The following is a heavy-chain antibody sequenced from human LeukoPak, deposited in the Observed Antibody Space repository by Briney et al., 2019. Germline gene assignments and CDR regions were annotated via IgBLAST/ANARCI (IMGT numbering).Heavy chain of an antibody. J-gene: IGHJ4*02. CDR1: GFTFSSYG. V-gene: IGHV3-30*02. CDR3: AKDHDYGGNPYYFDY. CDR2: IRYDGSNK. D-gene: IGHD4-23*01. Sequence: GGSLRLSCAASGFTFSSYGMHWVRQAPGKGLEWVAFIRYDGSNKYYADSVKGRFTISRDNSKNTLYLQMNSLRAEDTAVYYCAKDHDYGGNPYYFDYWGQGTVVTVSS.